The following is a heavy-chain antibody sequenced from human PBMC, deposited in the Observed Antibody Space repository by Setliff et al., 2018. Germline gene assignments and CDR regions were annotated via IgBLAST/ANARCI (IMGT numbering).Heavy chain of an antibody. CDR2: INPNSGGT. J-gene: IGHJ4*02. CDR1: GYTFTGYY. V-gene: IGHV1-2*04. CDR3: ARVSRTIVAARGFDY. D-gene: IGHD1-26*01. Sequence: ASVKVSCKASGYTFTGYYMHWVRQAPGQGLEWMGWINPNSGGTNYAQKFQGWVTMTRDTSISTAYMELSRLRSDDTAVYYCARVSRTIVAARGFDYWGQGTLVTVSS.